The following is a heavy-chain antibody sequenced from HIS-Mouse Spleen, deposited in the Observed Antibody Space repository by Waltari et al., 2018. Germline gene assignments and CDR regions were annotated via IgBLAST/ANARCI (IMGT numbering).Heavy chain of an antibody. V-gene: IGHV3-30*18. Sequence: HVQLVESGGGVVQPGRSLRLSCAASGFTFSSYGMHWVRQAPGKGLEWVAVLSYGGSNKYYADSVNGRFTISRDNSKNTLYLQMNSLRAEDTAVYYCAKDSDFSVGAVYWGQGTLVTVSS. CDR1: GFTFSSYG. J-gene: IGHJ4*02. CDR2: LSYGGSNK. D-gene: IGHD1-26*01. CDR3: AKDSDFSVGAVY.